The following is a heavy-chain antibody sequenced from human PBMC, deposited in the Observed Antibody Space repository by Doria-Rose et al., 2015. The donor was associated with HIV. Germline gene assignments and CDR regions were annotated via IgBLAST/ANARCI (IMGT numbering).Heavy chain of an antibody. Sequence: ITLKESGPVLVKPTETLTLTCTVSGVSLSSPGMGVSWIRQPPGKALEWLANIFSDDERSYTTSLKSRLTISRGTSKSQVVLTMTDMDPVDTATYYCARIKSSRWYHKYYFDFWGQGTLVIASA. D-gene: IGHD6-13*01. J-gene: IGHJ4*02. V-gene: IGHV2-26*01. CDR3: ARIKSSRWYHKYYFDF. CDR1: GVSLSSPGMG. CDR2: IFSDDER.